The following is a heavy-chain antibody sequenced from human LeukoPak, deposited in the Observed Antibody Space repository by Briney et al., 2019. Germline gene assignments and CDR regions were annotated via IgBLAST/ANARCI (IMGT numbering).Heavy chain of an antibody. Sequence: PSETLSLTCTVSGGSISSYYWSWIRQSPGKGLEWIGYISYSGSTNYNPSLKRPVTISVDTSKNHFSLKLSSVTAADTAVYYCARHQIYCSGGSCYPRGAFDIWGQGTMVTVSS. CDR2: ISYSGST. V-gene: IGHV4-59*08. CDR1: GGSISSYY. J-gene: IGHJ3*02. D-gene: IGHD2-15*01. CDR3: ARHQIYCSGGSCYPRGAFDI.